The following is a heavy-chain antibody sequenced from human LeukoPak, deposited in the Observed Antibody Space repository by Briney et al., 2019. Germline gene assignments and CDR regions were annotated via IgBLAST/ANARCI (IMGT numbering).Heavy chain of an antibody. V-gene: IGHV1-3*01. CDR1: GYTFTGYY. CDR3: ARDWWAAAGIDY. D-gene: IGHD6-13*01. J-gene: IGHJ4*02. Sequence: ASVKVSCKASGYTFTGYYMHWVRQAPGQRLEWMGWINAGNGNTKYSQKFQGRVTITRDTSASTAYMELSSLRSEDTAVYYCARDWWAAAGIDYWGQGTLVTVSS. CDR2: INAGNGNT.